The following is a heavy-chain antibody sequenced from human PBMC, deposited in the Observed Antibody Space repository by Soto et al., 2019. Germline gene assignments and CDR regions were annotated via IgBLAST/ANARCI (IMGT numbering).Heavy chain of an antibody. CDR1: GFTFSSYW. CDR2: IKQDETEK. Sequence: EVQLVESGGGLVQPGGSLRLSCAASGFTFSSYWMSWVRQAPGKGLEWVANIKQDETEKYYVDSVKGRFTISRDNAKNSLYLQLNSLRAEDTAVYYCARARYYASGKSYYYGMDVWGQGTTVTVSS. D-gene: IGHD3-10*01. V-gene: IGHV3-7*05. J-gene: IGHJ6*02. CDR3: ARARYYASGKSYYYGMDV.